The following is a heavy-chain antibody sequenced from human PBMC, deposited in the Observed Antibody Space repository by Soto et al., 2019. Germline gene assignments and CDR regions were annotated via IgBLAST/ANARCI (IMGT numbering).Heavy chain of an antibody. V-gene: IGHV1-69*13. Sequence: SVKVSCKASGGTFSSYAISWVRQAPGQGLEWMGGIIPIFGTANYAQKFQGRVTITADESTSTAYMELSSLRSEDTAVYYCASIHDSSGYYPYYYYGMDVWGQGTMVTVSS. CDR3: ASIHDSSGYYPYYYYGMDV. CDR1: GGTFSSYA. CDR2: IIPIFGTA. D-gene: IGHD3-22*01. J-gene: IGHJ6*02.